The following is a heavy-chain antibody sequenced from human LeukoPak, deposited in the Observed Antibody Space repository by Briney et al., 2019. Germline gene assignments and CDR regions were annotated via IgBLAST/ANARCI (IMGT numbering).Heavy chain of an antibody. Sequence: GGSLTLSCPASGFTFSSYWMSWVRQAPGKGLEWVANIKQDGSAKYYMDSVKRRFTISRDSAKNSLYLKMNSLRAEDTAVYYCAKIYCTSSDCYYDHWGQGTLVTVSS. CDR2: IKQDGSAK. D-gene: IGHD2-2*01. J-gene: IGHJ5*02. V-gene: IGHV3-7*01. CDR1: GFTFSSYW. CDR3: AKIYCTSSDCYYDH.